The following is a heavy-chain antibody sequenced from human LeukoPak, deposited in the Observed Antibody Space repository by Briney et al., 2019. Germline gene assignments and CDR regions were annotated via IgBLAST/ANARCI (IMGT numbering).Heavy chain of an antibody. V-gene: IGHV3-30*04. CDR1: GLAFSSYS. CDR3: ARDFTPEWFDIH. CDR2: ISYDGSDE. D-gene: IGHD3-3*01. Sequence: GGSLRLSCVAPGLAFSSYSMHWVRQAPGKGLEWVGVISYDGSDEYYTDSVKGRFTISRDNSKNTVYLQMNSLRADDTAVYYCARDFTPEWFDIHWGQGTLVTVS. J-gene: IGHJ4*02.